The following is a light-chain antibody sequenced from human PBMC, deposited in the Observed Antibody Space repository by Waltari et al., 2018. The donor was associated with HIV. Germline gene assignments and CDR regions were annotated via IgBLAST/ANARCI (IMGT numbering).Light chain of an antibody. CDR2: DIS. CDR1: SRDVGSYHY. Sequence: QSALTQPRSVSGSPGQSVTIPCPVTSRDVGSYHYVSWYHLRPGTAPKLILFDISKRPSGVPDRFSGSVSGSTASLTISGLQADDAADYYCCSYAGSFTLIFGGGTTLTVL. J-gene: IGLJ2*01. CDR3: CSYAGSFTLI. V-gene: IGLV2-11*01.